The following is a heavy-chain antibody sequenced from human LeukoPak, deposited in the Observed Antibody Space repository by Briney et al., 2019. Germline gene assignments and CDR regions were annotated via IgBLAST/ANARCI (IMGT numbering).Heavy chain of an antibody. CDR3: ARRTGVATT. D-gene: IGHD6-19*01. Sequence: GGSLRLSCAASGFTFSSHEMNWVRQAPGKGLEWVSVIYSGGTTYHADSVKGRFSISRDNHKNTLYLQMNSLRTEDTAVFYCARRTGVATTWGQGTLVTVSS. J-gene: IGHJ5*02. CDR2: IYSGGTT. V-gene: IGHV3-66*02. CDR1: GFTFSSHE.